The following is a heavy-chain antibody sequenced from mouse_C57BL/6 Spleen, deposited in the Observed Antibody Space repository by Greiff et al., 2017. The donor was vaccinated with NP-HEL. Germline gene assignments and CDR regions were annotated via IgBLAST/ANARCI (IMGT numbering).Heavy chain of an antibody. J-gene: IGHJ2*01. CDR2: IHPNSGST. CDR3: ARRITTVVGVDY. D-gene: IGHD1-1*01. Sequence: VQLQQPGAELVKPGASVKLSCKASGYTFTSYWMHWVKQRPGQGLEWIGMIHPNSGSTNYNEKFKSKATLTVDKSSSTAYMQLSSLTSEDSAVYYCARRITTVVGVDYWGQGTTLTVSS. V-gene: IGHV1-64*01. CDR1: GYTFTSYW.